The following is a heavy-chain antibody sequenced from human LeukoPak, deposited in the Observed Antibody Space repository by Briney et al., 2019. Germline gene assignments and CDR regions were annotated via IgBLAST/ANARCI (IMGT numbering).Heavy chain of an antibody. CDR1: GGSSSGFY. V-gene: IGHV4-34*10. CDR2: INGGGRT. J-gene: IGHJ4*02. Sequence: SETLSLTCAVYGGSSSGFYCSWIRQSPGKGLEWIGEINGGGRTDYNPSLKSRVTMSVDTSKNQFSLSLTSVTAADTAVYYCARVGSRRTLGYWGQGTLATVSS. CDR3: ARVGSRRTLGY. D-gene: IGHD2-2*01.